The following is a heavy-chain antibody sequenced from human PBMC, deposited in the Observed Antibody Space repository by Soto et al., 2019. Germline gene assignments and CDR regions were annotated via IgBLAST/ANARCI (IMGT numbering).Heavy chain of an antibody. D-gene: IGHD3-3*01. J-gene: IGHJ4*02. CDR2: MYYSGIT. CDR3: ARAINDFWSGFSYYFDN. V-gene: IGHV4-31*03. CDR1: GGSITTGGSY. Sequence: QVQLQESGPGLVKPSQTLSLTCTVSGGSITTGGSYWSWIRQHPGKGLEWIGYMYYSGITYYNPSLKRRLTISVDTSQNQFSLRLTSVTAADTAVYYCARAINDFWSGFSYYFDNWGQGTLVTVSS.